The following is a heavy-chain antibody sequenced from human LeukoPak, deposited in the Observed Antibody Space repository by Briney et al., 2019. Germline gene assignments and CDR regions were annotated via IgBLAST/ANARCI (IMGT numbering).Heavy chain of an antibody. Sequence: GASVKVSCKASGGTFSSYAISWVRQAPGQGLEWMGGIIPIFGTANYAQRFQGRVTITADKSTSTAYMELSSLRSEDTAVYYCALAARGYRGKYYYYYYMDVWGKGTTVTVSS. CDR3: ALAARGYRGKYYYYYYMDV. CDR2: IIPIFGTA. V-gene: IGHV1-69*06. J-gene: IGHJ6*03. CDR1: GGTFSSYA. D-gene: IGHD5-18*01.